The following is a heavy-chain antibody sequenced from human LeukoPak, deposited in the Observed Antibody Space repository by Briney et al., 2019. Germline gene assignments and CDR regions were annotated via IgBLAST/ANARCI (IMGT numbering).Heavy chain of an antibody. CDR2: IYYSGST. D-gene: IGHD3-10*01. CDR3: ARGTMVRGVILNYYYYGMDV. J-gene: IGHJ6*04. CDR1: GGSISSYY. Sequence: SETLPLTCTVSGGSISSYYWSWIRQPPGKGLEWIGYIYYSGSTNYNPSLKSRVTISVDTSKNQFSLKLSSVTAADTAVYYCARGTMVRGVILNYYYYGMDVWGKGTTVTVSS. V-gene: IGHV4-59*01.